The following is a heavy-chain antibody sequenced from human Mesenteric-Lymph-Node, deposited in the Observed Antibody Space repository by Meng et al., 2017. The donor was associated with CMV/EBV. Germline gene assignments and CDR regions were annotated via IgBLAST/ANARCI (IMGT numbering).Heavy chain of an antibody. CDR1: GFTFSNYA. D-gene: IGHD2-15*01. Sequence: GGSLRLSCAAYGFTFSNYAMSWVRQAPGKGLEWVSVVYSGDSRTYYADSVKGRFTISRDNSKNTLDLQMNSLRTEDTAVYYCVVGHDSRKVAYWGQGTLVTVSS. J-gene: IGHJ4*02. V-gene: IGHV3-23*03. CDR2: VYSGDSRT. CDR3: VVGHDSRKVAY.